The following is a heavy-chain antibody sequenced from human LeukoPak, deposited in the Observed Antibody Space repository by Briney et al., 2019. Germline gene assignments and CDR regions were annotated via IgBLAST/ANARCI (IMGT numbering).Heavy chain of an antibody. Sequence: GGSLRLSCAASGFTFSRFWMNWVRQAPGRGLVLVANIDQSGGRNNYVDSVKGRFTISRDNAKNSLFLEMSSLRADDTAVYFCARDVEGGTFDIWGQGTTVTVSS. J-gene: IGHJ3*02. CDR1: GFTFSRFW. V-gene: IGHV3-7*05. CDR2: IDQSGGRN. CDR3: ARDVEGGTFDI. D-gene: IGHD3-16*01.